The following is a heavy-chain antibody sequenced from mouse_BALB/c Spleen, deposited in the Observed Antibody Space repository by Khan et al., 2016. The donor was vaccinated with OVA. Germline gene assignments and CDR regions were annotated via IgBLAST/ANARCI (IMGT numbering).Heavy chain of an antibody. V-gene: IGHV1-9*01. D-gene: IGHD6-1*01. CDR1: GYTFSSYW. CDR3: ARGAVPAYGMDY. J-gene: IGHJ4*01. Sequence: QVQLQQSGAELMKPGASVKIACKATGYTFSSYWIEWVKQRPGHGLEWIGEILPGRGSSNYNEKFKGKATFTADTSSNTAYRQLRSLTSEDSAVYYCARGAVPAYGMDYWGQGTSVTVSS. CDR2: ILPGRGSS.